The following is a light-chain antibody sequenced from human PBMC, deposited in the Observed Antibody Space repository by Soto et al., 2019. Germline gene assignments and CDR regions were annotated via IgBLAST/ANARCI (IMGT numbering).Light chain of an antibody. V-gene: IGLV1-44*01. CDR3: ATWDGSLNAWV. Sequence: QSVLTQPPSASATPGQRVTISCSGSSSNIGSNAVNWYQQLPGTAPKLLIYSNYHRPSGVPDRFSGSQSGTSASLAISGLQSEDEADYYCATWDGSLNAWVFGGGTKVTVL. CDR1: SSNIGSNA. CDR2: SNY. J-gene: IGLJ3*02.